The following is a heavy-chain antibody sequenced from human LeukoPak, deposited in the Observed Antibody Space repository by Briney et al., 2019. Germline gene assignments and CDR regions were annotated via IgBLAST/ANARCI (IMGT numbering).Heavy chain of an antibody. V-gene: IGHV3-33*06. Sequence: PGGSLRLSCAASGFTVSSFGMHWVRQAPGKGLEWVAVIWYDGSNKYYADSVKGRFTISRDNSKNTLSLQMNSLRAEDTAVYYCAKDAAGSSSWANYWGQGALVTVSS. CDR2: IWYDGSNK. CDR1: GFTVSSFG. CDR3: AKDAAGSSSWANY. J-gene: IGHJ4*02. D-gene: IGHD6-13*01.